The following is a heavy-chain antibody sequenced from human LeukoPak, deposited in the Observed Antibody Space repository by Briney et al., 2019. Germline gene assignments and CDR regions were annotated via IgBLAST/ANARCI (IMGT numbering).Heavy chain of an antibody. CDR2: INHSGST. CDR1: GGSFSGYY. Sequence: PSETLSLTCAVYGGSFSGYYWSWIRQPPGKGLEWIGEINHSGSTNYNPYLKSRVTISVDTSKNQFSLKLSSVTAADTAVYYCARAQRFYDFWSGYPPYYYYGMDVWGQGTTVTVSS. J-gene: IGHJ6*02. V-gene: IGHV4-34*01. CDR3: ARAQRFYDFWSGYPPYYYYGMDV. D-gene: IGHD3-3*01.